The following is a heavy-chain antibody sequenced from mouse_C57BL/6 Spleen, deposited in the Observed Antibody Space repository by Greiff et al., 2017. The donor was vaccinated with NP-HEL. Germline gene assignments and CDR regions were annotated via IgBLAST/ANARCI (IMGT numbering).Heavy chain of an antibody. D-gene: IGHD1-1*02. Sequence: QVQLQQPGAELVKPGASVTLSCKASGYTFTSYWMHWVKQRPGRGLEWIGRIDPNTGGTEYNQKFKSKATLTVDKPSSTAYMQLSSLTSEDSAVYDCARRGIDYGSSMDDGGQGTSVTVS. CDR1: GYTFTSYW. J-gene: IGHJ4*01. CDR3: ARRGIDYGSSMDD. CDR2: IDPNTGGT. V-gene: IGHV1-72*01.